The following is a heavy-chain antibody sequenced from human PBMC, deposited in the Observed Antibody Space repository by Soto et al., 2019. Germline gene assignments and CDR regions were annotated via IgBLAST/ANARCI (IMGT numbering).Heavy chain of an antibody. D-gene: IGHD2-2*01. CDR3: ARHFSHQSERDF. CDR2: IYPTDSET. CDR1: GYSFNNYW. Sequence: EVHLVQSGAEVKKPGESLRISCKGSGYSFNNYWIGWARQRPGKGLEWMGSIYPTDSETRYSPSFQGQVTISADKSMATAYLEWGSLRASDTAIYYCARHFSHQSERDFWGQGTLVTVSS. V-gene: IGHV5-51*01. J-gene: IGHJ4*02.